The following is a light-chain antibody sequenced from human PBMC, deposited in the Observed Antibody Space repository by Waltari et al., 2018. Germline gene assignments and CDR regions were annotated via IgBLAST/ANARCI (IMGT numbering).Light chain of an antibody. CDR3: QQYGSSPPYS. J-gene: IGKJ2*01. CDR1: QSVTSNY. CDR2: DAS. Sequence: EIVLTQSPGTLSLSPGERATLSCRASQSVTSNYLAWYQQKPGQAPRLLIYDASSRPTGIPDRISGSGSETDFTLTISSLEPEDFAVYYCQQYGSSPPYSFGQGTKLEIK. V-gene: IGKV3-20*01.